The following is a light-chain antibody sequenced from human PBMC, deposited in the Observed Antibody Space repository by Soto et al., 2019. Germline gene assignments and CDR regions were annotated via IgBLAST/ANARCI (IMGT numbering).Light chain of an antibody. CDR2: DAS. J-gene: IGKJ1*01. CDR3: QQYSSYST. CDR1: QGISSA. V-gene: IGKV1-13*02. Sequence: AIQLTQSPSSLSASVGDRVTITCRASQGISSALAWYQQKPGKAPKLLIYDASTLESGVPSRFSGGGFGTDFTLTISSLQPDDFATYYCQQYSSYSTFGQGTKV.